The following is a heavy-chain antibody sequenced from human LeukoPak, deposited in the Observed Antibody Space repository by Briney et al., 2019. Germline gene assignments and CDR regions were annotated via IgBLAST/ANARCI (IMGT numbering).Heavy chain of an antibody. J-gene: IGHJ4*02. D-gene: IGHD2-2*01. V-gene: IGHV3-64*01. CDR2: ISSNGGST. Sequence: GGSLRLSCAASGFTFSSYAMHWVRQAPGKGLEYVSAISSNGGSTYYANSVKGRFTISRDNSKTTLYLQMGSLRAEDMAVYYCARGPDLYCSSTSCYASDYWGQGTLVTVSS. CDR1: GFTFSSYA. CDR3: ARGPDLYCSSTSCYASDY.